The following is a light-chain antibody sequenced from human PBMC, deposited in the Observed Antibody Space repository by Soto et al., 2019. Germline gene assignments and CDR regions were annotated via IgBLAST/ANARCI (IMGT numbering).Light chain of an antibody. CDR3: QQYDNWPQT. CDR2: GAS. CDR1: QSVSSD. V-gene: IGKV3-15*01. Sequence: EIVMTQSPATLSVSPGGRATLSCRASQSVSSDLAWYQHKPGQAPRLLIYGASTRATGIPARFSGRGSGTEFTLTISSLQSVDFAVYYCQQYDNWPQTFGQGT. J-gene: IGKJ1*01.